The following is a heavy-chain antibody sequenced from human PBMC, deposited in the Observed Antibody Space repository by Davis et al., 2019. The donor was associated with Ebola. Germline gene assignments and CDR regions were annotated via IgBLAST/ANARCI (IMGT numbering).Heavy chain of an antibody. J-gene: IGHJ6*02. CDR2: INHSGRT. V-gene: IGHV4-34*01. CDR1: GGSFSGYY. Sequence: SETLSLTCAVYGGSFSGYYWSWIRQTPGKGLEWIGEINHSGRTNYNPSLKSRVTISVDTSKNQFSLKLSSVTAADTAVYYCARGRIRVPPGMDVWGQGTTVTVSS. CDR3: ARGRIRVPPGMDV.